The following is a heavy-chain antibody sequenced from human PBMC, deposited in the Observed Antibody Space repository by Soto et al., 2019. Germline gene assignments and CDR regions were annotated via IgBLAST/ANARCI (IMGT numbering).Heavy chain of an antibody. CDR1: GFTFSSYG. J-gene: IGHJ4*02. CDR3: ANFPFTYDYGSGSYYNDY. Sequence: QVQLVESGGGVVQPGRSLRLSCAASGFTFSSYGMHWVRQAPGKGLEWEADISYDGSNKYYADSVKGRFTISRDNSKNPLDLPMNSLRAEAAAVYYCANFPFTYDYGSGSYYNDYGGQGTLVTVSS. D-gene: IGHD3-10*01. CDR2: ISYDGSNK. V-gene: IGHV3-30*18.